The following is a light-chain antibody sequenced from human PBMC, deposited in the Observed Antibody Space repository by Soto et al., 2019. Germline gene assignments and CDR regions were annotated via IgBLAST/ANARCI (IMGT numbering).Light chain of an antibody. CDR2: DVS. J-gene: IGLJ1*01. V-gene: IGLV2-14*03. Sequence: QSVLTQPASVSGSPGQSITISCAGTSSDVGGYNYVSWYQHHPGKAPNLIIYDVSNRPSGVSNPFSGSKSGNTAPLTISGLQAEDEADYYCSSYTSSSTRVFGTGTKVTVL. CDR1: SSDVGGYNY. CDR3: SSYTSSSTRV.